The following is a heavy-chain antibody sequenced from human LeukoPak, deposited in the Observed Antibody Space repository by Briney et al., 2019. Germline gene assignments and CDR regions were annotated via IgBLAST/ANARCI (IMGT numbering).Heavy chain of an antibody. CDR2: IYYSGST. Sequence: SETLSLTCTVSGGSITNYYWSWIRQPPGKGLEWIGYIYYSGSTNYNPSLKSRVTISVDTSKNQFSLKLSSVTAADTAVYYCARVSTGYSSGWSNYYYYGMDVWGQGTTVTVSS. CDR3: ARVSTGYSSGWSNYYYYGMDV. V-gene: IGHV4-59*01. J-gene: IGHJ6*02. CDR1: GGSITNYY. D-gene: IGHD6-19*01.